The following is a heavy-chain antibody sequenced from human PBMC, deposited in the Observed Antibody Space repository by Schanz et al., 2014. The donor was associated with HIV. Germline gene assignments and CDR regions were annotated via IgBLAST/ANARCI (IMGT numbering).Heavy chain of an antibody. CDR2: IRYDGSNK. D-gene: IGHD2-8*01. V-gene: IGHV3-33*08. CDR1: GFTFSSYG. Sequence: QVQLVESGGGVVQPGRSLRLSCAASGFTFSSYGMHWVRQAPGKGLEWVAVIRYDGSNKYYADSVKGRFTISRDNSKNTLSLQMNSLRAEDTAVYYCALVGVWYYYGMDVWGHGTTVAVSS. J-gene: IGHJ6*02. CDR3: ALVGVWYYYGMDV.